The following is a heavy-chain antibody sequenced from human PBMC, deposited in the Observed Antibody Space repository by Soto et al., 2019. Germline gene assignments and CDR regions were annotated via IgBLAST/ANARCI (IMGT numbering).Heavy chain of an antibody. CDR1: GFTLKSYS. CDR2: IGSSTNFI. V-gene: IGHV3-21*01. J-gene: IGHJ6*02. CDR3: TRAARAAPSYYYAMDV. D-gene: IGHD2-15*01. Sequence: GGSLRLSCAASGFTLKSYSMNWVRHAPGKGLEWGSSIGSSTNFIHYADSVKGRFTVSRDNAKNSRYLQMNSLRAEDTAVYYCTRAARAAPSYYYAMDVWGQGTTVTVSS.